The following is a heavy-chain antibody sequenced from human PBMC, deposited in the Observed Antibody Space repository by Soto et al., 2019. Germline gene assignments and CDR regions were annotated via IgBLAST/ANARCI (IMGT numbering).Heavy chain of an antibody. CDR1: GGSISRYY. J-gene: IGHJ6*02. Sequence: SETLSLTCTVSGGSISRYYWSWIRQSAGKGLDWIGRIYIGGNTQYNPSLKSRVTMSADTSKNQFSLRLNSVTASDTAVYYCARHSTYNYDLNVWGQVTTVTVSS. CDR3: ARHSTYNYDLNV. CDR2: IYIGGNT. D-gene: IGHD3-16*01. V-gene: IGHV4-4*07.